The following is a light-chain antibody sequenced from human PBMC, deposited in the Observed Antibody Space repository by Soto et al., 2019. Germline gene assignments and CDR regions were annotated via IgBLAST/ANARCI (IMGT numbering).Light chain of an antibody. CDR1: SSDVGKYDL. CDR3: CSHGLSTPWV. V-gene: IGLV2-23*02. CDR2: EVN. Sequence: QSALTQPTSVSGSPGQSITISCTGTSSDVGKYDLVSWYQQHPGRAPKIMIFEVNKRPSGVSDRFSGSKSGNTASLTISGLQADDEDDYYCCSHGLSTPWVFGGGTKVTVL. J-gene: IGLJ3*02.